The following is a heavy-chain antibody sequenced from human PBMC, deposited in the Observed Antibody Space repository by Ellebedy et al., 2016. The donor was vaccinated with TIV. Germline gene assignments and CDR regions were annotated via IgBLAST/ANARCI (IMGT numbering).Heavy chain of an antibody. CDR3: ARLADCSGSSCRIDY. D-gene: IGHD2-15*01. J-gene: IGHJ4*02. V-gene: IGHV4-59*08. Sequence: MPSETLSLTCAVSGGSMRSYYWSWIRQPPGKGLEWIGYIYYSGSTHYNPSLKSRVTISIDTSQNHLSLKLSSVTAADTAMYYCARLADCSGSSCRIDYWGQGTLVTVSS. CDR2: IYYSGST. CDR1: GGSMRSYY.